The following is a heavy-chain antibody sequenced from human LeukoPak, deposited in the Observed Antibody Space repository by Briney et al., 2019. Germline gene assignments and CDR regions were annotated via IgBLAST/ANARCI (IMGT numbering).Heavy chain of an antibody. J-gene: IGHJ4*02. CDR1: GVSVSSASNY. Sequence: KPSEPLSLTCTVSGVSVSSASNYWSWIRQAPGKGLEWIGFIYYSGSTSYNPSLKSRVTISLDSSTNQFSLKLSSVAAADTAVYYCARDPGYCTGGSCGHFDYWGQGTLVTVSS. CDR2: IYYSGST. D-gene: IGHD2-15*01. V-gene: IGHV4-61*01. CDR3: ARDPGYCTGGSCGHFDY.